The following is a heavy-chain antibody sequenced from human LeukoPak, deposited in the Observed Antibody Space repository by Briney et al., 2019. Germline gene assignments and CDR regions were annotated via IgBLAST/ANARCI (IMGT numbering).Heavy chain of an antibody. V-gene: IGHV1-18*01. D-gene: IGHD2-21*01. CDR2: ISAYNGNT. J-gene: IGHJ6*03. CDR1: GYTFTSYT. Sequence: GASVKVSCKASGYTFTSYTISWVRQAPGQGLEWMGWISAYNGNTDYAQKLQGRVTMTTDTSTSTAYMELSSLRSEDTAVYYCARGPWQHIVVVDYMDVWGKGTTVTISS. CDR3: ARGPWQHIVVVDYMDV.